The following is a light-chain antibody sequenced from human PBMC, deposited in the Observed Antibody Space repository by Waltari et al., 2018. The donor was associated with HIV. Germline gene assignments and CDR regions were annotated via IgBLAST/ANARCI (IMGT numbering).Light chain of an antibody. CDR3: QHYGSSQWT. Sequence: DNVLTHSPGTLSFSPGESATLSCRSIQSVTSTYLAWYQQKPCQAPRLLIDAASSRATDIPDRFSGSGSGTDFTLTISRLDPEDFAVYYCQHYGSSQWTFGQGTKVEVK. V-gene: IGKV3-20*01. J-gene: IGKJ1*01. CDR1: QSVTSTY. CDR2: AAS.